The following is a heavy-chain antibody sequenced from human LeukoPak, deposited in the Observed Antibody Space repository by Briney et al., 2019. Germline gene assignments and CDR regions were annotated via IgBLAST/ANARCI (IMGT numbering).Heavy chain of an antibody. CDR1: GGSISSYH. D-gene: IGHD3-22*01. V-gene: IGHV4-59*01. J-gene: IGHJ3*02. Sequence: SETLSLTCTVSGGSISSYHWSWIRQPPGKRLEWIGFISYSGSTNSNPSLKSRVAISIDTSENQFSLKLSSVTAADTAVYYCVRGNYDSREYSNAFDIWGQGAMVTVSS. CDR2: ISYSGST. CDR3: VRGNYDSREYSNAFDI.